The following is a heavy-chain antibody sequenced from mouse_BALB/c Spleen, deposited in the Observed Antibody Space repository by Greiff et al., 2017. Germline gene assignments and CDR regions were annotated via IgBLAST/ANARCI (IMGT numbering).Heavy chain of an antibody. D-gene: IGHD1-1*01. CDR1: GYTFTSYT. CDR2: INPSSGYT. CDR3: ATYGTSAPFDY. V-gene: IGHV1-4*01. Sequence: VQLVESGAELARPGASVKMSCKASGYTFTSYTMHWVKQRPGQGLEWIGYINPSSGYTNYNQKFKDKATLTADKSSSTAYMQLSSLTSEDSAVYYCATYGTSAPFDYWGQGTTLTVSS. J-gene: IGHJ2*01.